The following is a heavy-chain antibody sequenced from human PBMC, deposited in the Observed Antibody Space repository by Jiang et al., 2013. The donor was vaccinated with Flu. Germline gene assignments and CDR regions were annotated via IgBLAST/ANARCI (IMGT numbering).Heavy chain of an antibody. J-gene: IGHJ5*02. Sequence: GAEVKKPGESLKISCKGSGYSFSNDWIGRVRQMAGKGLEWMGIIFPGDSDTIYSPSFQGQVTISADKSINTAYLQWSSLRASDTAVYYCVRRRYSGGSNWFDPWGQGTLVIVSS. V-gene: IGHV5-51*01. CDR2: IFPGDSDT. CDR1: GYSFSNDW. CDR3: VRRRYSGGSNWFDP. D-gene: IGHD6-19*01.